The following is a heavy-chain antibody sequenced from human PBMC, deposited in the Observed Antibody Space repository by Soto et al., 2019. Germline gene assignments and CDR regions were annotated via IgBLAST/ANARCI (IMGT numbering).Heavy chain of an antibody. D-gene: IGHD6-19*01. Sequence: AFETLSLSCAVLGGPSISSDGLGWVRQPPGKGLEWIGEIYHSGSTNYNPSLKSRVTISVDKSKNQFSLKLSSVTAADTAVYYCARVAVAGTRVDYWGQGTLVTVSS. CDR1: GGPSISSDG. J-gene: IGHJ4*02. CDR3: ARVAVAGTRVDY. V-gene: IGHV4-4*02. CDR2: IYHSGST.